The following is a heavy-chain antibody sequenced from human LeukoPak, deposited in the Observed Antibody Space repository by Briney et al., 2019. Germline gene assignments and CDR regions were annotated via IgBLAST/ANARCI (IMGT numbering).Heavy chain of an antibody. CDR2: MNPNSGNT. Sequence: ASVKVSCKASGYTFTSYDINWVRQAAGHGLEWMGWMNPNSGNTGDTQKLQGRVTMTRTTSISTGYMELSRLRSEDTAVYYCAIGRGSGSYSNTFDYWGQGTLVTVSS. D-gene: IGHD3-10*01. V-gene: IGHV1-8*01. CDR1: GYTFTSYD. J-gene: IGHJ4*02. CDR3: AIGRGSGSYSNTFDY.